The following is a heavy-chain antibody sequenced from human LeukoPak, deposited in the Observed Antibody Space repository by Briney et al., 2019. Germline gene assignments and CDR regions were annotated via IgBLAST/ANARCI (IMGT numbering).Heavy chain of an antibody. D-gene: IGHD2-8*01. CDR3: AKDLNRPPFGVYAY. CDR2: ISGSGGST. CDR1: GFTFSSYA. J-gene: IGHJ4*02. V-gene: IGHV3-23*01. Sequence: GGSLRLSCAASGFTFSSYAMSWVRQAPGKGLEWVSAISGSGGSTYYADSVKGRFTISRDNSKNALYLQMNSLRAEDTAVYYCAKDLNRPPFGVYAYWGQGTLVTVSS.